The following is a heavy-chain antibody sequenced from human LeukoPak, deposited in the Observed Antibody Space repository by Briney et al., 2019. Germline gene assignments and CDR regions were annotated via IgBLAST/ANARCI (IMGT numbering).Heavy chain of an antibody. CDR3: ARRYFISTSCYYDS. CDR2: INSDVSST. V-gene: IGHV3-74*01. Sequence: EPGGSLTLSCPASAFTFSSYWMHCVRHAPGKGLVWVSRINSDVSSTSYANSVKGRFTISRDNAKNTLYLQMHSLRAEDTAVDYCARRYFISTSCYYDSWGQGTLVTVSS. CDR1: AFTFSSYW. D-gene: IGHD2-2*01. J-gene: IGHJ4*02.